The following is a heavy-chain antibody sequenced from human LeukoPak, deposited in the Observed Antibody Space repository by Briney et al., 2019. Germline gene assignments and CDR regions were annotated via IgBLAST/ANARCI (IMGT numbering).Heavy chain of an antibody. CDR3: ARDQRPVTRYSSSWFVY. D-gene: IGHD6-13*01. CDR2: ISAYNGNT. J-gene: IGHJ5*01. Sequence: ASVKVSCKASGYTFTNYGIIWVRQAPGQGLEWMGWISAYNGNTNYARKVQGRITMTTDTSTSTAYMELRRLISDDSAVYYCARDQRPVTRYSSSWFVYWGQGTLVTVSS. CDR1: GYTFTNYG. V-gene: IGHV1-18*01.